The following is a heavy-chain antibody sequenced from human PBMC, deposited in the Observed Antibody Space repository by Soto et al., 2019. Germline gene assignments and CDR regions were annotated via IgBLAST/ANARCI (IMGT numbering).Heavy chain of an antibody. V-gene: IGHV4-59*08. D-gene: IGHD1-26*01. CDR2: IYYSGST. J-gene: IGHJ5*02. CDR1: GGSISTYY. CDR3: ARHELQGGAWWFDP. Sequence: QVQLQESGPGLVKPSETLSLTCTVSGGSISTYYWSWIRQPPGKGLEWIGYIYYSGSTNYNPSLKSRVTISVDTSKNQFSLKLNSVTAADTAVYFCARHELQGGAWWFDPWGQGTLVTVSS.